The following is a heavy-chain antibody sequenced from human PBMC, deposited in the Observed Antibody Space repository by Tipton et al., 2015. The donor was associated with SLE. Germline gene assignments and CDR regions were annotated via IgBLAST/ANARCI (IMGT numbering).Heavy chain of an antibody. J-gene: IGHJ5*02. CDR1: SASISSGSYY. Sequence: TLSLTCTVSSASISSGSYYWSWIRQPAGKGLEWIGHIHTTGTTKYNPSLNRRVTMSIDTSNHEFPLRLSSVTAADTAVYYCARWFVDYCNVDSCPNWFDPWGQGTQVIVSS. CDR2: IHTTGTT. D-gene: IGHD2/OR15-2a*01. CDR3: ARWFVDYCNVDSCPNWFDP. V-gene: IGHV4-61*09.